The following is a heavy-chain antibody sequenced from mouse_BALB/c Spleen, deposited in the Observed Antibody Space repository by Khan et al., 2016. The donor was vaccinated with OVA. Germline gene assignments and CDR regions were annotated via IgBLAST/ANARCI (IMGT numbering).Heavy chain of an antibody. CDR3: SRIASYWYSDV. V-gene: IGHV9-1*02. CDR2: INTYTGEP. J-gene: IGHJ1*01. CDR1: GYTFTNYG. Sequence: QVQLKQSGPELKKPGETVKISCKASGYTFTNYGMNWVKQAPGKGLKWMGWINTYTGEPTYADDFKGRFAFSLETSASTAYLQINNLKNEDMTTXFCSRIASYWYSDVWGAGTTVTVSS.